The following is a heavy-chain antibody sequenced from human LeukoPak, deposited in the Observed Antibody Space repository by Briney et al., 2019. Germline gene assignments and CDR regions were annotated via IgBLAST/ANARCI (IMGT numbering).Heavy chain of an antibody. CDR3: AKDEYYYDSSGYQTDY. CDR2: ISGSGGST. CDR1: GITLSNYG. V-gene: IGHV3-23*01. Sequence: GGSLRLSCAVSGITLSNYGMSWVRQAPGKGLEWVSAISGSGGSTYYADSVKGRFTISRDNSKNTLYLQMNSLRAEDTAVYYCAKDEYYYDSSGYQTDYWGQGTLVTASS. J-gene: IGHJ4*02. D-gene: IGHD3-22*01.